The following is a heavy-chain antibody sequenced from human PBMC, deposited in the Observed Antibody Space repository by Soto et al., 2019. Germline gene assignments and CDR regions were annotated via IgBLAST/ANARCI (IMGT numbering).Heavy chain of an antibody. CDR2: ISPYSGYT. V-gene: IGHV1-18*01. CDR3: TREAIVVIPAAQPSHFDS. CDR1: GYNFIKYG. D-gene: IGHD2-2*01. Sequence: QVQLVQSGAEVKKPGASVKVSCKGLGYNFIKYGINWVRQAPGQGLECMGWISPYSGYTNSAQKFQGRLTLTTDTAATTAYMEVRSLRSADTALYYCTREAIVVIPAAQPSHFDSWGQGTLVTVSS. J-gene: IGHJ4*02.